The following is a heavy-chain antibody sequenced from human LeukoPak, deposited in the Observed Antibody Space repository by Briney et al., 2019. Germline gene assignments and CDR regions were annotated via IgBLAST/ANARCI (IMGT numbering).Heavy chain of an antibody. D-gene: IGHD2-15*01. Sequence: PSETLSLTCTVSGGSISSYSWSWIRQPPGKGLEWIGYIYYSGSTNCNPSLKSRVTISVDTSKNQFSLKLSSVTAADTAVYYCARSDYSTYFDYWGQGTPVTVSS. CDR1: GGSISSYS. CDR3: ARSDYSTYFDY. V-gene: IGHV4-59*01. J-gene: IGHJ4*02. CDR2: IYYSGST.